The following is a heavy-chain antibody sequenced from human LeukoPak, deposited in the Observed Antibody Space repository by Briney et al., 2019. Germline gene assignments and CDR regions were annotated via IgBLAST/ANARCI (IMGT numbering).Heavy chain of an antibody. V-gene: IGHV3-7*03. CDR1: GFTFSSYW. CDR2: RKQDGSEK. J-gene: IGHJ4*02. Sequence: GGSLRLSCAASGFTFSSYWMSWVRQAPGKGLGGLPNRKQDGSEKYYVESVKGRFTISRENAKNSLYLQMNSLRAEDTAVYYCAKRAYFDYWGQGTLVTVSS. CDR3: AKRAYFDY.